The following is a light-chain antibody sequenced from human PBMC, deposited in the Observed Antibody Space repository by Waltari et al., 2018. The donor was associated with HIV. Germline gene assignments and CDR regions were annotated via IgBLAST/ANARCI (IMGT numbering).Light chain of an antibody. CDR2: EVN. Sequence: QSALTQPASVSGSPGQSISISCTGTSSDAGGYTAAPWYHKHPAKAPKLVILEVNNRPSGVSNRFSGSKSGNRASLTISGLQAEDEAYYYCSSYTSSDTVVFGGGTKVTVL. J-gene: IGLJ2*01. CDR3: SSYTSSDTVV. V-gene: IGLV2-14*01. CDR1: SSDAGGYTA.